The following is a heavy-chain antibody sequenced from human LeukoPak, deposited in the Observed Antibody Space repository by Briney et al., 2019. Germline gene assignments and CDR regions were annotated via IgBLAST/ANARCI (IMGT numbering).Heavy chain of an antibody. J-gene: IGHJ4*02. V-gene: IGHV3-23*01. D-gene: IGHD3-22*01. CDR3: AKDPAGHSSGYYGY. CDR1: GFTFSSYA. Sequence: PGGSLRLSCAASGFTFSSYAMSWVRQAPGKGLEWVSAISGSGGSTYYADSVKGRFTISRDNSKNTLYLQMNSLRAEDTAVYYCAKDPAGHSSGYYGYWGQGTLVTVSS. CDR2: ISGSGGST.